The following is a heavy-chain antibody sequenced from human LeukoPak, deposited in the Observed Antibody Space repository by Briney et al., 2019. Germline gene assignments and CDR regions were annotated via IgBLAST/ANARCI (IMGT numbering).Heavy chain of an antibody. CDR2: IYYSGST. CDR3: ARVESGLTMVRGVMKYYYYMDV. J-gene: IGHJ6*03. D-gene: IGHD3-10*01. Sequence: SETLSLTCTVSGGSISSSSYYWGWIRQPPGKGLEWIGSIYYSGSTYYNPSPKSRVTISVDTSKNQFSLKLSSVTAADTAVYYCARVESGLTMVRGVMKYYYYMDVWGKGTTVTVSS. CDR1: GGSISSSSYY. V-gene: IGHV4-39*01.